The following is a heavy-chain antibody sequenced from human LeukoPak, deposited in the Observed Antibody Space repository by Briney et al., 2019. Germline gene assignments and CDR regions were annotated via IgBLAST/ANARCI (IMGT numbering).Heavy chain of an antibody. CDR1: GFTFSSYS. CDR2: ISSSSSTI. V-gene: IGHV3-48*01. CDR3: ARDYSSSSGKHAFDI. D-gene: IGHD6-13*01. Sequence: PGGSLRLSCAASGFTFSSYSMNWVRQAPGKGLEWVSYISSSSSTIYYADSVKGRFTISRDNAKNSLYLQMNSLRAEDTAVYFCARDYSSSSGKHAFDIWGQGTMVIVSS. J-gene: IGHJ3*02.